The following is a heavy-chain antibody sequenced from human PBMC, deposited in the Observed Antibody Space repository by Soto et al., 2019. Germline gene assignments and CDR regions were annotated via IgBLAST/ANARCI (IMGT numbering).Heavy chain of an antibody. CDR3: ASPGGDLDPLTG. D-gene: IGHD3-16*01. CDR2: INQDGGEK. V-gene: IGHV3-7*05. Sequence: GGSLRLSCAASGFDFSDSWMNWVRQAPGKGLEWVANINQDGGEKYYVDSVKGRFTISRDNAKHSLYLQMNSLRAEDTAVYYCASPGGDLDPLTGWGPGTLVTVPS. J-gene: IGHJ4*02. CDR1: GFDFSDSW.